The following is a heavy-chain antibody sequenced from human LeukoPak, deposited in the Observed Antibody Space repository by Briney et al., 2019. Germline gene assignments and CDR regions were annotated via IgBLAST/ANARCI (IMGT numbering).Heavy chain of an antibody. CDR3: ARAILSSLQWFYYYYGMDV. J-gene: IGHJ6*02. Sequence: ASETLSLTCTVSGGSISSGGYSWSWIRQHPGKGLEWIGYIYYSGSTYYNPSLKSRVTISVDTSKNQFSLKLSSVTAADTAVYYCARAILSSLQWFYYYYGMDVWGQGTTVTVSS. D-gene: IGHD5-24*01. CDR2: IYYSGST. CDR1: GGSISSGGYS. V-gene: IGHV4-31*03.